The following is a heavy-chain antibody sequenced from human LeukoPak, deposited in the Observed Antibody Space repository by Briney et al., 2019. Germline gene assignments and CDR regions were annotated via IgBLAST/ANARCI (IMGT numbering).Heavy chain of an antibody. D-gene: IGHD1-1*01. CDR2: IYHSGST. CDR3: ARTPVEYYYYYYGMDV. CDR1: GGSISTYY. V-gene: IGHV4-4*08. J-gene: IGHJ6*02. Sequence: SETLSLTCTVSGGSISTYYWNWIRQPPGKGLEWIGYIYHSGSTNYNPSLKSRVTISVDTSKNQFSLKLSSVTAADTAVYYCARTPVEYYYYYYGMDVWGQGTTVTVSS.